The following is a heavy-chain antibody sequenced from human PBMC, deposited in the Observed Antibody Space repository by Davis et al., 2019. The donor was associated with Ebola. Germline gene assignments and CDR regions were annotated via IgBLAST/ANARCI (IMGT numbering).Heavy chain of an antibody. Sequence: AASVKVSCKASGYTFTNYGISWVRQAPGQGLEWMGWISANNGKTNYVQKVQGRVTMTTDTSTSTAYMELRSLRSDDTAVYYCARAQFPTTSDHWGQGTLVTVSS. V-gene: IGHV1-18*01. CDR1: GYTFTNYG. D-gene: IGHD1-1*01. CDR3: ARAQFPTTSDH. J-gene: IGHJ4*02. CDR2: ISANNGKT.